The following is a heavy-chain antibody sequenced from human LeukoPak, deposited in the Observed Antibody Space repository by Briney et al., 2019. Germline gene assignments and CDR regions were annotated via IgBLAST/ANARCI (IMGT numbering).Heavy chain of an antibody. Sequence: GGSLRLSCAASGFTFSSYGMHWVRQAPGKGLEWVAFIRYDGSNKYYADSVKGRFTISRDNSKNTLYLQMNSLRAEDTAVYYCARGHRYDSSGYYAYWGQGTLVAVSS. CDR1: GFTFSSYG. CDR3: ARGHRYDSSGYYAY. D-gene: IGHD3-22*01. V-gene: IGHV3-30*02. J-gene: IGHJ4*02. CDR2: IRYDGSNK.